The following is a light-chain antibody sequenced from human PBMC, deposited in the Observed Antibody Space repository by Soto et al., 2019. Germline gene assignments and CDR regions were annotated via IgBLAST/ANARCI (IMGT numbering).Light chain of an antibody. CDR2: GAS. J-gene: IGKJ1*01. V-gene: IGKV3-20*01. CDR1: QTVRNNY. CDR3: QQYERYST. Sequence: EFVLTQSPGTLSLSPGERATLPCRASQTVRNNYLAWYQQKPGQAPRLLIYGASTRATGIPARFSGSGSETEFTLTISGLQPEDSATYYCQQYERYSTFGQGTKVDIK.